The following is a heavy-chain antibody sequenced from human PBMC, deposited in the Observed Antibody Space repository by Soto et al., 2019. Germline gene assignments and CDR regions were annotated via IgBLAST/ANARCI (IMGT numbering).Heavy chain of an antibody. CDR3: ATPAGNSSSWNYYYYYYMDV. V-gene: IGHV3-48*01. CDR1: GFTFSSYS. Sequence: GGSLRLSCAASGFTFSSYSMNWVRQAPGKGLEWVSYISSSSSTIYYADSVKGRFTISRDNAKNSLYLQMNSLRAEDTAVYYCATPAGNSSSWNYYYYYYMDVWGKGTTVTVSS. D-gene: IGHD6-13*01. CDR2: ISSSSSTI. J-gene: IGHJ6*03.